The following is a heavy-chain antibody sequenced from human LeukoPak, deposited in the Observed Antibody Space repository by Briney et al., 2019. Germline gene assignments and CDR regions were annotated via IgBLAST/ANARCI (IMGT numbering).Heavy chain of an antibody. J-gene: IGHJ5*02. Sequence: PSETLSLTCTVSGGSINTYYWSWIRQPPGKGLEWIGYIYYSGRTNYNPSLKSRVTISVDTSKNQVSLNLSSVTAADTDVYYCARHEGSKWTRSNWFDPWGQGTLVTVSS. CDR3: ARHEGSKWTRSNWFDP. CDR1: GGSINTYY. CDR2: IYYSGRT. D-gene: IGHD6-13*01. V-gene: IGHV4-59*08.